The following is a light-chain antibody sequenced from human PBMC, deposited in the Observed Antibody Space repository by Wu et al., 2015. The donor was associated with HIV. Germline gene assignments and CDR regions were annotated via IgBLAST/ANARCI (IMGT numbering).Light chain of an antibody. V-gene: IGKV3-15*01. CDR1: QSISNN. CDR2: GAS. CDR3: QQYGSSLYS. J-gene: IGKJ2*03. Sequence: EIVMTQSPATLSVSAGEGATLSCRASQSISNNLAWYQQKPGQAPRLLIYGASSRATGAPARFSGSGSGTDFTLTISGMQSEDFAVYYCQQYGSSLYSFGQGTKLEIK.